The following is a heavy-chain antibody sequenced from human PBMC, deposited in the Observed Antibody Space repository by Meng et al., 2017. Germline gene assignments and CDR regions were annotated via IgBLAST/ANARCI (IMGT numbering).Heavy chain of an antibody. D-gene: IGHD3-16*02. J-gene: IGHJ1*01. V-gene: IGHV3-33*01. CDR2: IWYDGSNK. Sequence: AGSLTLSCAASGFTFSSYGMHWVRQAPGKGLEWVAVIWYDGSNKYYADSVKGRFTISRDNSKNTLYLQMNSLRAEDTDVYYCARDSVCLRLGELSLYRLGRLSKITMIVVVITVEAGKYFQHWGQGTLVTVSS. CDR3: ARDSVCLRLGELSLYRLGRLSKITMIVVVITVEAGKYFQH. CDR1: GFTFSSYG.